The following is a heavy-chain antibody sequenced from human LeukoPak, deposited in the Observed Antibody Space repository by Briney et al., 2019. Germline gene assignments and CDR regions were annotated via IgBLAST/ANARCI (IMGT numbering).Heavy chain of an antibody. CDR2: VDPEDGET. Sequence: ASVKVSCKASGGTFSSYTISWVQQAPGKGLEWMGLVDPEDGETIYAEKFQGRVTITADTSTDTAYMELSSLRSEDTAVYYCATARFGELLLLAYWGQGTLVTVSS. D-gene: IGHD3-10*01. V-gene: IGHV1-69-2*01. CDR1: GGTFSSYT. CDR3: ATARFGELLLLAY. J-gene: IGHJ4*02.